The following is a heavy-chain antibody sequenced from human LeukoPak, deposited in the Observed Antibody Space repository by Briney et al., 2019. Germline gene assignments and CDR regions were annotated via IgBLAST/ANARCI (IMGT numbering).Heavy chain of an antibody. Sequence: ASVKVSCKASGYTFTSYYMHWVRQAPGQGLEWMGIINPSGGSTSYAQKFQGRVTMTRDTSTSTVYMELSSLRSEDTAVYYCARGSPIFGVVIRDCNWFDPWGQGTLVTVSS. CDR2: INPSGGST. D-gene: IGHD3-3*01. CDR1: GYTFTSYY. V-gene: IGHV1-46*01. J-gene: IGHJ5*02. CDR3: ARGSPIFGVVIRDCNWFDP.